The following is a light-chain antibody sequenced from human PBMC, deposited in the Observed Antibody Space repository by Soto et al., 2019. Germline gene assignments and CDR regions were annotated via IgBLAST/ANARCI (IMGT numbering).Light chain of an antibody. CDR3: YSYAGSYSWV. J-gene: IGLJ3*02. CDR1: NSDVGGYNF. Sequence: QSVLTQPRSVSGSPGQSVTISCAGTNSDVGGYNFVSWYQQHPGKAPKLMIYDITKRPSGVPDRFSGSKSGNTASLTISGLQPEDEADYYCYSYAGSYSWVFGGGTQLTVL. CDR2: DIT. V-gene: IGLV2-11*01.